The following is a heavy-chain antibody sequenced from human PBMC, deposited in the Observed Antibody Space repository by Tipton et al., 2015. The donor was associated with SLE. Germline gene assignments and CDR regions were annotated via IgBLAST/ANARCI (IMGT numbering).Heavy chain of an antibody. Sequence: TLSLTCAVYGGSFSGYYWSWIRQPPGKGLEWIGSIYYTGSTYYNPSLKSRVTISVDKSKNQFSLKLTSVTAADTAVYYCARHPYVAVAGGFDFWGQGTLVTVSS. D-gene: IGHD6-19*01. J-gene: IGHJ4*02. V-gene: IGHV4-34*01. CDR2: IYYTGST. CDR3: ARHPYVAVAGGFDF. CDR1: GGSFSGYY.